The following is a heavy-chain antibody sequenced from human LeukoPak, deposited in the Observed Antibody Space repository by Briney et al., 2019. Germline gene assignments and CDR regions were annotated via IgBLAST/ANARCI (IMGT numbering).Heavy chain of an antibody. D-gene: IGHD3-22*01. CDR2: ISAYNGNA. Sequence: ASVKVSCKASGYTFTSYGISWVRQAPGQGLEWMGWISAYNGNANYAQKLQCRVTMTTDTSTSTAYVELRSLRSDDPGVYYCARFLFSEYSPMIVVVDDAFDIWGQGTMVTVSS. V-gene: IGHV1-18*01. CDR3: ARFLFSEYSPMIVVVDDAFDI. CDR1: GYTFTSYG. J-gene: IGHJ3*02.